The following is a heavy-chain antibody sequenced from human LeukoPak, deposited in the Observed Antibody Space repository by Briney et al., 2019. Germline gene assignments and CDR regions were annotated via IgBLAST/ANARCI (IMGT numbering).Heavy chain of an antibody. V-gene: IGHV3-66*03. Sequence: GGSLRLSCTVSGFTVSSNSMSWVRQAPGKGLEWVSFIYSDNTHYSDSVKGRFTISRDNSKNTLYLQMNSLRAEDTAVYYCARDSVSGDSSGYYYFRGSPSYYFDYWGQGTLVTVSS. J-gene: IGHJ4*02. CDR3: ARDSVSGDSSGYYYFRGSPSYYFDY. CDR2: IYSDNT. CDR1: GFTVSSNS. D-gene: IGHD3-22*01.